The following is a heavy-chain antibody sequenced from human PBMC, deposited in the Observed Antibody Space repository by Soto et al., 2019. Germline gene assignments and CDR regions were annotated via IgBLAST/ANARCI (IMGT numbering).Heavy chain of an antibody. V-gene: IGHV4-34*01. CDR2: INHSGST. Sequence: QVQLQQWGAGLLKPSETLSLTCAVYGGSFSGYYWSWIRQPPGKGLEWIGEINHSGSTNYNPSLKSRVNISVDTSKNQFSLKLSSVTAADTAVYYCARDNLWFGELHYYYYGMDVWGQGTTVTVSS. CDR1: GGSFSGYY. CDR3: ARDNLWFGELHYYYYGMDV. D-gene: IGHD3-10*01. J-gene: IGHJ6*02.